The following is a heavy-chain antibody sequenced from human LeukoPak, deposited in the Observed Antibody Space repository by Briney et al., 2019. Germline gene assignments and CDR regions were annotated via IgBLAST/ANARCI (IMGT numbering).Heavy chain of an antibody. CDR2: INPNSGGT. Sequence: ASVKVSCKASGYTFTGYYMHWVRQAPGQGLDWMGWINPNSGGTNCAQKFQDRVTMTRDTSISTAYTELSRLRSDDTAVYYCARNIRDGYNTGWFDPWGQGTLVTVSS. CDR3: ARNIRDGYNTGWFDP. CDR1: GYTFTGYY. V-gene: IGHV1-2*02. D-gene: IGHD5-24*01. J-gene: IGHJ5*02.